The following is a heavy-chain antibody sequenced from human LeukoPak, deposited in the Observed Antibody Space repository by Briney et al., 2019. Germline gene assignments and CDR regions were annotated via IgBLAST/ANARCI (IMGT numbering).Heavy chain of an antibody. D-gene: IGHD1-1*01. CDR3: ARDLPGTTTFDH. Sequence: GASVKVSCKASEYTFTGYYIHWVRQAPGQGLEWMGWINPNTGDINYAQKFQDWVTMTRDTSISTAYMELSRLRSDDTAIYYCARDLPGTTTFDHWGQGTLVTVSS. J-gene: IGHJ4*02. CDR1: EYTFTGYY. CDR2: INPNTGDI. V-gene: IGHV1-2*04.